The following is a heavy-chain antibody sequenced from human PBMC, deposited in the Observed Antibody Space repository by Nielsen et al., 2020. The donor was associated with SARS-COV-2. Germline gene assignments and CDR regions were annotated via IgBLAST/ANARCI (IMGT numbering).Heavy chain of an antibody. CDR3: ARATAARPNYFDY. CDR2: ISSSSSYI. Sequence: GESLKISCAASGFTFSSYWMSWVRQAPGKGLEWVSSISSSSSYIYYADSVKGRFTISRDNAKNSLYLQMNSLRAEDTAVYYCARATAARPNYFDYWGQGTLVTVSS. D-gene: IGHD6-6*01. V-gene: IGHV3-21*01. J-gene: IGHJ4*02. CDR1: GFTFSSYW.